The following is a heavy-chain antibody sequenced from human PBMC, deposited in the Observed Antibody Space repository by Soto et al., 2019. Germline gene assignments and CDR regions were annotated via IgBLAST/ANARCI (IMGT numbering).Heavy chain of an antibody. CDR1: GFTFSSYG. J-gene: IGHJ4*02. V-gene: IGHV3-33*01. D-gene: IGHD2-2*01. CDR3: ARDSSVPAFDY. CDR2: IWYDGSNK. Sequence: PGGSLRLSCAASGFTFSSYGMHWVRQAPGRGLEWVAVIWYDGSNKYYADSVKGRFTISRDNSKNTLYLQMNSLRAEDTAVYYCARDSSVPAFDYWGQGTLVTVSS.